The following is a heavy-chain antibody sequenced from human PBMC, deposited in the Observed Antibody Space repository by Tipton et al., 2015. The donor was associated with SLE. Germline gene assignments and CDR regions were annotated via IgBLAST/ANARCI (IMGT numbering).Heavy chain of an antibody. V-gene: IGHV4-31*03. D-gene: IGHD1-1*01. CDR1: GGSINTSYY. J-gene: IGHJ6*03. CDR3: VRANWNPNFFFYYMDV. Sequence: TLSLTCTVSGGSINTSYYLGWFRQSPGKGLEWIGYIYYSGTTYYNPSLKSRVTISPETYKNQLSLGLSSVTAADTAVYYCVRANWNPNFFFYYMDVWGEGTTVIVSS. CDR2: IYYSGTT.